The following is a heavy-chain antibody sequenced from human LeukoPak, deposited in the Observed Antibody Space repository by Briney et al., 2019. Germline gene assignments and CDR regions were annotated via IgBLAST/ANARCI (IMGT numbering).Heavy chain of an antibody. CDR1: GFTFSSYA. Sequence: GGSLRLSCAASGFTFSSYAMSWVRQAPGKGLEWVSAISGSGGSTYYADSVKGRFTISRDNSKNTLYLKMNSLRAEDTAVYYCVQLDGYSYGYMVDYWGQGTLVTVSS. V-gene: IGHV3-23*01. CDR3: VQLDGYSYGYMVDY. D-gene: IGHD5-18*01. CDR2: ISGSGGST. J-gene: IGHJ4*02.